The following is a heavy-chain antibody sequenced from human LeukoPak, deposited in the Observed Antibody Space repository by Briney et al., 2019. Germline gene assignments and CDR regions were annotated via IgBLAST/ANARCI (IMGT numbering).Heavy chain of an antibody. V-gene: IGHV3-20*04. CDR2: INWHGGGI. D-gene: IGHD2-15*01. J-gene: IGHJ4*02. CDR1: GFTFDDYV. Sequence: GGSLRLSCAASGFTFDDYVMSWVRQAPGKGLEWVSGINWHGGGIGYADSVKGRFTISRDNAKNSLYLQMNSLRAEDTAFYYCARELRYCSGGSCYFPFDYWGQGTLVTVSS. CDR3: ARELRYCSGGSCYFPFDY.